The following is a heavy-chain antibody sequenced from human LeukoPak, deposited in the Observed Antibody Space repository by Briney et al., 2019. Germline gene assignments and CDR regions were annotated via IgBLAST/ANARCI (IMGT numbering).Heavy chain of an antibody. CDR2: IQPSGST. CDR1: DGSFSTSF. J-gene: IGHJ5*02. D-gene: IGHD2-2*01. Sequence: SETLSLTCVAYDGSFSTSFWSWIRQPPGEGLEWIGEIQPSGSTKYNLSLKSRVTVSADTSKNEVSLRLSSVTAADTAFYYCTKGSVSSTTRWFDPWGQGTLVTVSS. CDR3: TKGSVSSTTRWFDP. V-gene: IGHV4-34*01.